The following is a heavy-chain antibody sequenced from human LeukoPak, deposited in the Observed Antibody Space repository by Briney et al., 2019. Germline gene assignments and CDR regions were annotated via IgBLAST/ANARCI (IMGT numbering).Heavy chain of an antibody. CDR3: ARSSDTRFGELVL. J-gene: IGHJ1*01. Sequence: GGSLRLSCAASGLSFSTSAMHWVRQAPGKGLEYVAAISSDGGSTYHADPVKGRFTISRDNSKNTLYLQMGSLRTEDMAMYYCARSSDTRFGELVLWGQGTLVTVSS. CDR2: ISSDGGST. V-gene: IGHV3-64*02. CDR1: GLSFSTSA. D-gene: IGHD3-16*01.